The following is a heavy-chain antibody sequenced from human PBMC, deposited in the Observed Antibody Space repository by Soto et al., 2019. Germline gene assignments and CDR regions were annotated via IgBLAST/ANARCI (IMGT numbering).Heavy chain of an antibody. D-gene: IGHD3-3*01. J-gene: IGHJ6*02. CDR3: ARDVRYYDFWSGSYRYYYGMDV. CDR1: GFTFSSYW. Sequence: GGSLRLSCAASGFTFSSYWMSWVRQAPGKGLEWVANIKQDGSEKYYVDSVKGRFTISRDNAKNSLYLQMNSLRAEDTAVYYCARDVRYYDFWSGSYRYYYGMDVWGQGTTVTVSS. V-gene: IGHV3-7*05. CDR2: IKQDGSEK.